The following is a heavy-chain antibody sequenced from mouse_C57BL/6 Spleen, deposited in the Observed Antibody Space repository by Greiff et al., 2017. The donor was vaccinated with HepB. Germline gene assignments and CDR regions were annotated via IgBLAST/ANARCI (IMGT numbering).Heavy chain of an antibody. Sequence: EVMLVESGGGLVQPGGSMKLSCVASGFTFSNYWMNWVRQSPEKGLEWVAQIRLKSDNYATHYAESVKGRFTISRDDSKSSVYLQMNNLRAEDTGIYYCTDDGYWGYWGQGTTLTVSS. D-gene: IGHD2-3*01. CDR1: GFTFSNYW. CDR2: IRLKSDNYAT. CDR3: TDDGYWGY. J-gene: IGHJ2*01. V-gene: IGHV6-3*01.